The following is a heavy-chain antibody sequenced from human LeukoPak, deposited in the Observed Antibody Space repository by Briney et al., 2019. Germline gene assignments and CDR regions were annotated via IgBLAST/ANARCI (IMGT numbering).Heavy chain of an antibody. Sequence: GGSLRLSCAASGFTFSSYAMHWVRQAPGKGLEWVAVISYDGSNKYYADSVKGRFTISRDNSKNTLYLQMNSLRAEDTAVYYCARDLSRVTMVRGVNGYWGQGTLVTVSS. CDR3: ARDLSRVTMVRGVNGY. CDR2: ISYDGSNK. CDR1: GFTFSSYA. V-gene: IGHV3-30-3*01. J-gene: IGHJ4*02. D-gene: IGHD3-10*01.